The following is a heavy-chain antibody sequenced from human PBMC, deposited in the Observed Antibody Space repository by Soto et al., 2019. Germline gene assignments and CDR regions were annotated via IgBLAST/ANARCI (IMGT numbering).Heavy chain of an antibody. J-gene: IGHJ4*02. D-gene: IGHD1-26*01. V-gene: IGHV4-59*01. CDR3: ARGVGARSSNLGR. CDR2: IHYNGNT. Sequence: SETLSLTCTVSGGSISSYYWSWIRQPPGKGLEWIGNIHYNGNTKYSPSLKSRVTMSVDTSKNHFSLKLISVTAADTAVYYCARGVGARSSNLGRWGQGTLVTVS. CDR1: GGSISSYY.